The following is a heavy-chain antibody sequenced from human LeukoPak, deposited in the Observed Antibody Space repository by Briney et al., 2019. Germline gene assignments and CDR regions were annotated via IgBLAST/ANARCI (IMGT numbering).Heavy chain of an antibody. J-gene: IGHJ4*02. CDR3: ARVTHSVGATNFDY. V-gene: IGHV1-2*06. CDR1: GYSLSDYY. Sequence: VASVKVSCKASGYSLSDYYMHWVRQAPGQGLEWMGRIHPNSGSTNYAQNFQGRVTMTRDTSISTAYMELTRLRYDNTAVYYCARVTHSVGATNFDYWGQGTLVTVSS. CDR2: IHPNSGST. D-gene: IGHD1-26*01.